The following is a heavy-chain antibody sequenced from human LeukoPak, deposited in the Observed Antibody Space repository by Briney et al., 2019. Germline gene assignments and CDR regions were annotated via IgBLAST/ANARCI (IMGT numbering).Heavy chain of an antibody. J-gene: IGHJ4*02. Sequence: GGSLRLSCAASGFSFSSYGMHWVRQAPGKGLEWVAVAWYDGSTKYYQDSVKGRFTISRDNSKNTLYLQMNSLRAEVTAIYYCARGANNWNYRSYFDFRGQGTLVTVSS. CDR3: ARGANNWNYRSYFDF. V-gene: IGHV3-33*01. D-gene: IGHD1-7*01. CDR1: GFSFSSYG. CDR2: AWYDGSTK.